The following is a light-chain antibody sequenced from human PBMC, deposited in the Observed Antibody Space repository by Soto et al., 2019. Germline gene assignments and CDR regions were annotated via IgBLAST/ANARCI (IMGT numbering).Light chain of an antibody. CDR1: QRITTY. CDR3: QQSYSTPYT. V-gene: IGKV1-39*01. J-gene: IGKJ2*01. CDR2: TGS. Sequence: IHMTQSPSSLSASVGDRVTITCRASQRITTYLNWYQQQPGKDPKLLISTGSTLQRGVPSRFSSSGSGTDFSLTITSLQPQDFANYFCQQSYSTPYTFGQGTKLEI.